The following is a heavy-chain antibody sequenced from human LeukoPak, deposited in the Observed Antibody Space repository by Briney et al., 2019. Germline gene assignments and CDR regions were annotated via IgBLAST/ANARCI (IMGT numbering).Heavy chain of an antibody. J-gene: IGHJ4*02. D-gene: IGHD3-22*01. V-gene: IGHV1-58*02. CDR2: IVVGSGNT. CDR3: AASNIYSSGYLNY. CDR1: GFTFTSSA. Sequence: SVKVSCKASGFTFTSSAMQWVRQARGQRLEWIGWIVVGSGNTNYAQKFQEGVTITRDMSTSTAYMELSSLRSEDTAVYYCAASNIYSSGYLNYWGQGTLVTVSS.